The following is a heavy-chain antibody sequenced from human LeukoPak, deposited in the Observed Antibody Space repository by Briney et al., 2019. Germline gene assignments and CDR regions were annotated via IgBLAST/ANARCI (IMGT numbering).Heavy chain of an antibody. CDR2: IKTDGSET. V-gene: IGHV3-7*01. J-gene: IGHJ4*02. D-gene: IGHD3-9*01. Sequence: GGSLRLSCAASGFTLNNYWLIWSRRAPGKGLEWVANIKTDGSETYYVDAVKGRFTISRDNAKNSLYLQMNNLRVEDTAVYYCVRNLPGAGYWGQGTLVIVSS. CDR1: GFTLNNYW. CDR3: VRNLPGAGY.